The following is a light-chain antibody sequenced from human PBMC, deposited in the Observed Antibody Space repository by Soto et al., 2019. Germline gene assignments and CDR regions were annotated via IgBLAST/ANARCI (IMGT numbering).Light chain of an antibody. Sequence: DIQMTQSPSTLSASIGDRVTISCRASQSISSWLAWYQQKSGKAPKVLIYKASILESGVPSRFSGSGSGTEFTLTISNLQPDDFATYYCQQSNSNFPTFGQGTKVDIK. CDR2: KAS. CDR3: QQSNSNFPT. CDR1: QSISSW. J-gene: IGKJ1*01. V-gene: IGKV1-5*03.